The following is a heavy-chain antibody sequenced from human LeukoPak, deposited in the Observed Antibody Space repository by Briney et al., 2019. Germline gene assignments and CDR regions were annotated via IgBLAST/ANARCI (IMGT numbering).Heavy chain of an antibody. Sequence: SETLSLTWSVSGGSMSSHYWSWIRQPPGKGLEWIGYIYYSGSTNYNPSFKCRVTISLDTSKNQFSLKLSSVTAADTAVYYCAKHLTNAYYDMIWFDPWGQGTLVTVSS. CDR3: AKHLTNAYYDMIWFDP. CDR2: IYYSGST. CDR1: GGSMSSHY. V-gene: IGHV4-59*11. J-gene: IGHJ5*02. D-gene: IGHD3-16*01.